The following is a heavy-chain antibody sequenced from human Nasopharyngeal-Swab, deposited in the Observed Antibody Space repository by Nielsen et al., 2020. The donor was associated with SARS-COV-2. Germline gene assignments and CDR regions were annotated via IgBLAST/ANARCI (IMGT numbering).Heavy chain of an antibody. V-gene: IGHV4-59*01. CDR3: ASRYYDSSGYYYWFDP. CDR2: IYYRGST. Sequence: SETLSLTCTVSGASISSYYWSWIRQPPGKGLEWIGYIYYRGSTNYNPSLKSRVTISVDTSENQFSLRLSSVTAADTAVYYCASRYYDSSGYYYWFDPWGQGTLVTVSS. D-gene: IGHD3-22*01. J-gene: IGHJ5*02. CDR1: GASISSYY.